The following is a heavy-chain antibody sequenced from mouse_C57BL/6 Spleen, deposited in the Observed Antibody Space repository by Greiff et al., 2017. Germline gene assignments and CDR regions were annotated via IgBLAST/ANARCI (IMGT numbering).Heavy chain of an antibody. D-gene: IGHD2-13*01. Sequence: QVQLQQPGAELVMPGASVKLSCKASGYTFTSSWMHWVKPRPGQGLEWIGEIDPSDSYTNYNQKFKGKSTLTVDKSSSSAYRQLSSLTSEDSAVDYCARMSYGDDWYCDAWGTGTTVTVSS. V-gene: IGHV1-69*01. CDR3: ARMSYGDDWYCDA. CDR1: GYTFTSSW. CDR2: IDPSDSYT. J-gene: IGHJ1*03.